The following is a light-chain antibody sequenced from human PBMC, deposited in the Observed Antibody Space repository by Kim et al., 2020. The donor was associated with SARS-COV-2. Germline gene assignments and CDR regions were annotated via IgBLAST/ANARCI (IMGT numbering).Light chain of an antibody. V-gene: IGKV3-20*01. CDR2: GAS. CDR3: QTYGSQRT. Sequence: ESVLTQSPGTLYLSPGERVTLSCRVSQSVSSSQSVSSSYLAWYQQKPGQAPRLLMYGASTRATGIPDRFSDSGSGTDFTLTITRLEPEDFAVYYCQTYGSQRTFGQGTKVDIK. J-gene: IGKJ1*01. CDR1: QSVSSSQSVSSSY.